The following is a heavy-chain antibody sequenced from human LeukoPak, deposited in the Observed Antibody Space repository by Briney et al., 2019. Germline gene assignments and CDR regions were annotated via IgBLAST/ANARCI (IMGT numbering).Heavy chain of an antibody. Sequence: GGSLRLSCAASGFTFRNYVIHWVRQAPGKGLEWVAVTSSDLNVKLYADSVKGRFTISRGNSRSTLYLQMNSLRPEDTAIYYCAREGYYGSGSPPSLYFDYWGQGTLVTVSS. CDR3: AREGYYGSGSPPSLYFDY. CDR2: TSSDLNVK. J-gene: IGHJ4*02. D-gene: IGHD3-10*01. CDR1: GFTFRNYV. V-gene: IGHV3-30-3*01.